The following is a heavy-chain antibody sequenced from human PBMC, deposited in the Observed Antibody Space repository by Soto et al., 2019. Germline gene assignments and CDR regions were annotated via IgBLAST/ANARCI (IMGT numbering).Heavy chain of an antibody. V-gene: IGHV1-58*01. J-gene: IGHJ4*02. CDR3: VAEFYYYDSSGFHSTYY. Sequence: ASVKVSFKTSGFTFISSAVQWVRQARGQRPEWIGGIVVGPGNTNFAQAFQGRVTITRDMSTNTAYMELSSLRFEDTAVYYCVAEFYYYDSSGFHSTYYWCQGTLVTVSS. D-gene: IGHD3-22*01. CDR1: GFTFISSA. CDR2: IVVGPGNT.